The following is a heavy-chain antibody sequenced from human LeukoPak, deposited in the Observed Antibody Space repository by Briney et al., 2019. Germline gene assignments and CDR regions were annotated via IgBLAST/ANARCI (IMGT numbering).Heavy chain of an antibody. CDR1: GGSISNYY. J-gene: IGHJ4*02. V-gene: IGHV4-59*08. Sequence: SETLSLTCSVSGGSISNYYWTWIRLPPGKGLEWIGYIYYSGSTNYNPSLRSRLTMSVDRSKNQFSLKLSSVTAADTAVYYCARGWGFFDYWGQGTLVTVSS. D-gene: IGHD3-16*01. CDR3: ARGWGFFDY. CDR2: IYYSGST.